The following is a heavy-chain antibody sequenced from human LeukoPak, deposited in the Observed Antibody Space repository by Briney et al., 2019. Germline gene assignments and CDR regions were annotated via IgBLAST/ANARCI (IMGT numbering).Heavy chain of an antibody. V-gene: IGHV3-48*02. CDR2: ISSSSSTI. J-gene: IGHJ5*02. CDR1: GFTFSTYN. CDR3: AREDDGSGSYYNVPWFDP. D-gene: IGHD3-10*01. Sequence: GGSLRLSCAASGFTFSTYNMNWVRQAPGKGLEWVSYISSSSSTIYYADSVKGRFIISRDNAKNSLFLQMNSLRDEDTAVYYCAREDDGSGSYYNVPWFDPWGQGTLVTVSS.